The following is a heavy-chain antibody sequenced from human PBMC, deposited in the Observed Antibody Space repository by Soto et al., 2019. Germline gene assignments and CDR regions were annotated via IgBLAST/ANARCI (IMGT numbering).Heavy chain of an antibody. CDR1: GYSFTSYW. Sequence: GESLKISCMGSGYSFTSYWIVWVRQMSGKGLEWMGTIYPGDSDTRYSPSFQGQVTISADKSISTAYLQWNSLKASDTAMYFCARNKGYCSSTSCYGMDVWRKGAAVTVSS. V-gene: IGHV5-51*01. J-gene: IGHJ6*04. D-gene: IGHD2-2*01. CDR3: ARNKGYCSSTSCYGMDV. CDR2: IYPGDSDT.